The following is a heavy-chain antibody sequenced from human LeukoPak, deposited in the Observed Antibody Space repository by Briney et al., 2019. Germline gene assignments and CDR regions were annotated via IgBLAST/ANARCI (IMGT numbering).Heavy chain of an antibody. J-gene: IGHJ4*02. CDR1: GGSISSYY. Sequence: PSETLSLTCTVSGGSISSYYWSWIRQPPGKGLEWIGYIYYSGSTNYNPSLKSRVTISVDTSKNQFSLKLSSVTAADTAVYYCARHASPYQLLYYFDYWGQGTLVTVSS. D-gene: IGHD2-2*01. V-gene: IGHV4-59*08. CDR2: IYYSGST. CDR3: ARHASPYQLLYYFDY.